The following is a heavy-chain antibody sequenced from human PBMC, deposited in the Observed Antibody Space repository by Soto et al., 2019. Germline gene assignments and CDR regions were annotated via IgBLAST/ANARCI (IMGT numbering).Heavy chain of an antibody. V-gene: IGHV3-30*18. CDR3: AKVGRLEDGSGWTDVDY. D-gene: IGHD6-19*01. J-gene: IGHJ4*02. CDR2: ISYDGSNK. Sequence: PGGSLRLSCAASGFTFSSYGMHWVRQAPGKGLEWVAVISYDGSNKYYADSVKGRFTISRDNSKNTLYLQMNSLRAEDTAVYYCAKVGRLEDGSGWTDVDYWGQGTLVTVSS. CDR1: GFTFSSYG.